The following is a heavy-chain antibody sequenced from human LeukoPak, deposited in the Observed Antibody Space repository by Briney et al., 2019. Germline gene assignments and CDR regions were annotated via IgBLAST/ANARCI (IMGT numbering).Heavy chain of an antibody. Sequence: ASVKVSCKVSGYTLTELSMHWVRQAPGKGLEWMGGFDPEDGETIYAQKFQGRVTMTEDTSTDTAYMELSSLRSEDTAVYYCAGGLAVAGYYGMDVWGQGTTVTVSS. J-gene: IGHJ6*02. D-gene: IGHD6-19*01. CDR1: GYTLTELS. V-gene: IGHV1-24*01. CDR2: FDPEDGET. CDR3: AGGLAVAGYYGMDV.